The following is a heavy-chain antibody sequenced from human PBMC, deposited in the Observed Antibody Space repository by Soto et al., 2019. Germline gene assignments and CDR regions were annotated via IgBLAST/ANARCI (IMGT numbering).Heavy chain of an antibody. CDR2: ISYDGSNK. CDR3: ARDQVLLWFGEPAF. CDR1: GCKVSSYA. D-gene: IGHD3-10*01. V-gene: IGHV3-30-3*01. J-gene: IGHJ3*01. Sequence: SLRLSCEASGCKVSSYAMHRVRQAKGKGLEWVAVISYDGSNKYYADSVKGRFTISRDNSKNTLYLQMNSLRAEDTAVYYCARDQVLLWFGEPAFWGQGTMVTVSS.